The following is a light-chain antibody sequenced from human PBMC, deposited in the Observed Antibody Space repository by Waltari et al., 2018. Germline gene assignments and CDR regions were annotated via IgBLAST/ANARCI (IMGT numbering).Light chain of an antibody. CDR1: AIATQL. V-gene: IGLV3-25*03. CDR3: QSGDNGGGSPYVL. Sequence: SSELRQPPSVSVSPGPTARITCPGDAIATQLGYWYQQKPGQAPVMGIYKDSERPSGIPERFSGSSSGTTVTLTIIGVQAEDEADYYCQSGDNGGGSPYVLFGGGTKVTVL. CDR2: KDS. J-gene: IGLJ2*01.